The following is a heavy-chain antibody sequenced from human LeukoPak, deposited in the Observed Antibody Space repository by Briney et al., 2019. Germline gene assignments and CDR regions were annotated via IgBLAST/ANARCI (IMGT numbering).Heavy chain of an antibody. CDR1: GFTFSSYE. V-gene: IGHV3-48*03. CDR2: ISSSGSTI. Sequence: GGSLRLSCAASGFTFSSYEMNWVRQAPGKGLEWVSYISSSGSTIYYADSVKGRFTISRDNAKNSLYLQVNSLRAEDTAVYYCAREYGGSGYYYAVSNDYWGQGTLVTVSS. CDR3: AREYGGSGYYYAVSNDY. J-gene: IGHJ4*02. D-gene: IGHD3-22*01.